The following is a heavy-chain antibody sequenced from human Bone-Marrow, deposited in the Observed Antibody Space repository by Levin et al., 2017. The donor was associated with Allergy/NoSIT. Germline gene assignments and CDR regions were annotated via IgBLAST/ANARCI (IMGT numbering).Heavy chain of an antibody. J-gene: IGHJ2*01. CDR1: GFTFSSYG. CDR3: ARDHGYPRYCSGGSCYESFWHGYFDR. D-gene: IGHD2-15*01. Sequence: PGGSLRLSCAASGFTFSSYGMHWVRQAPGKGLEWVAVIWYDGSNKYYADSVKGRFTISRDNSKNTLYLQMNSLRAEDTAVYYCARDHGYPRYCSGGSCYESFWHGYFDRWGRGTLVTVSS. CDR2: IWYDGSNK. V-gene: IGHV3-33*01.